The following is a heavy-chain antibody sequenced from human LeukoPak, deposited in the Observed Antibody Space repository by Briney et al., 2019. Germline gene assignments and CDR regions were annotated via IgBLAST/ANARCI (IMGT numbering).Heavy chain of an antibody. J-gene: IGHJ6*02. CDR3: TTDEDWNYARKDV. Sequence: GGSLRLSCAASGFTFSSYAMHWVRQAPGKGLEWVAVISYDGSNKYYADSVKGRFTISRDDSKSTLYLQMNSLKIEDTAVYYCTTDEDWNYARKDVWGQGATVIVSS. V-gene: IGHV3-30-3*01. CDR1: GFTFSSYA. D-gene: IGHD1-7*01. CDR2: ISYDGSNK.